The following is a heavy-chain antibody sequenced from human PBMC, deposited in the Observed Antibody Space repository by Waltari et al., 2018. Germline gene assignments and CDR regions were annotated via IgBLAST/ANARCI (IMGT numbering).Heavy chain of an antibody. CDR3: ARDSMVQGDYNHIDY. J-gene: IGHJ4*02. D-gene: IGHD3-10*01. CDR1: GGTFSSYA. V-gene: IGHV1-69*08. CDR2: IIPIFGTA. Sequence: QVQLVQSGAEVKKPGSSVKVSCKASGGTFSSYAISWVRQAPGQGLGWMGRIIPIFGTANYAQKFQVRVTITADKSTSTAYMELSSLRSEDTAVYYCARDSMVQGDYNHIDYWGQGTLVTVSS.